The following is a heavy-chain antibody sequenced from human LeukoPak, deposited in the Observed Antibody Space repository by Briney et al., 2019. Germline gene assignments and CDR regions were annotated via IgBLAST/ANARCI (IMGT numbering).Heavy chain of an antibody. CDR1: GFTFGDYA. CDR2: IRSKAYGGTT. D-gene: IGHD2-8*02. V-gene: IGHV3-49*04. J-gene: IGHJ4*02. Sequence: DPGGSLRLSCTASGFTFGDYAMSWVRQAPGKGLEWVGFIRSKAYGGTTEYAASVKGRFTISRDDSKSIAYLQMNSLKTEDTAVYYCTTGWYIVIDAYNYWGQGTLVTVSS. CDR3: TTGWYIVIDAYNY.